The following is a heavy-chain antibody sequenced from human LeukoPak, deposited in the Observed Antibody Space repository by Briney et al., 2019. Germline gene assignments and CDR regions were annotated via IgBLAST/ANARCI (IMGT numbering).Heavy chain of an antibody. Sequence: EASVKVSCKASGYTFTSYYMHWVRQAPGQGLEWMGIINPSGGSTSYAQKFQGRVTMTRDTSTSTVYMELSSLRSEDTAVYYCAREGIAAAGEGDHFDYWGRGTLVTVSS. V-gene: IGHV1-46*01. D-gene: IGHD6-13*01. CDR3: AREGIAAAGEGDHFDY. CDR1: GYTFTSYY. CDR2: INPSGGST. J-gene: IGHJ2*01.